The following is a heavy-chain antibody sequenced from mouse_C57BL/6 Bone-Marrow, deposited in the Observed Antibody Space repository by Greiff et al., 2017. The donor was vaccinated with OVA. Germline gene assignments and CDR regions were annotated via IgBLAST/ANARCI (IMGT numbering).Heavy chain of an antibody. V-gene: IGHV1-18*01. Sequence: EVQLQQSGPELVKPGASVKIPCKASGYTFTDYNMDWVKQSHGKSLEWIGDINPNNGGTIYNQKFKGKATLTVDKSSSTAYMELRSLTSEDTAVYDCARGVYYYGSSYVDFDVWGTGTTVTVSS. J-gene: IGHJ1*03. CDR3: ARGVYYYGSSYVDFDV. CDR1: GYTFTDYN. D-gene: IGHD1-1*01. CDR2: INPNNGGT.